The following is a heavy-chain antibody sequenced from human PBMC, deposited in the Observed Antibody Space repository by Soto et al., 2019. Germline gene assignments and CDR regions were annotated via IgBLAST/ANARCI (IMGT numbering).Heavy chain of an antibody. J-gene: IGHJ6*02. CDR2: ISYDGSNK. V-gene: IGHV3-30*03. D-gene: IGHD3-3*01. CDR3: ARGYDFWSGYYYPYGMDV. Sequence: PGGSLRLSCAASGLTFSSYGMHWVRQAPGKGLEWVAVISYDGSNKNYADSVKGRFTISRDNSKNTLYLQMNSLRAEDTAVYYCARGYDFWSGYYYPYGMDVWGQGTTVTVSS. CDR1: GLTFSSYG.